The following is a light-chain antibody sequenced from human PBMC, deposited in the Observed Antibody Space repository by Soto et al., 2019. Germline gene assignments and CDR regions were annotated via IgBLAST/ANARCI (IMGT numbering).Light chain of an antibody. CDR3: QQLSRYPLT. CDR2: GAS. Sequence: EIVMTQSPATLSVSPGERATLSCRASQSLSSDLAWYQQKPGQAPRLLIYGASTRAAGFPPRFSGSGSGTEFTLTISSLQSEDFAVYYCQQLSRYPLTFGGGTKVDIK. J-gene: IGKJ4*01. CDR1: QSLSSD. V-gene: IGKV3-15*01.